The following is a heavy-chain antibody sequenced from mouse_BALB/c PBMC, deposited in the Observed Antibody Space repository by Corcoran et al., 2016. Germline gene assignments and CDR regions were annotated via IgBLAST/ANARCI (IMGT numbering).Heavy chain of an antibody. Sequence: QVQLQQSGAELMKPGASAKISCKASGYTFSSYWIEWVKQRPGPGLGWIGEILPGSGSTNYNEKFKGKATFTADTSSNTTYMQLSSLTSEDSAVYYCARCGYGNYGCAYWGQGTLVTVSA. D-gene: IGHD2-10*02. CDR3: ARCGYGNYGCAY. J-gene: IGHJ3*01. CDR2: ILPGSGST. CDR1: GYTFSSYW. V-gene: IGHV1-9*01.